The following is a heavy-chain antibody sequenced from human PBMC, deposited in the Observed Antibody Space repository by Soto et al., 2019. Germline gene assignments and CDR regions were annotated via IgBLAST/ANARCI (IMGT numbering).Heavy chain of an antibody. Sequence: EVQLLESGGGLVQPGGSPRLSCAASGFTFNNYAMNWVRQAPGKGLEWVSSISGSGGSTYYADSVKGRFTISRDNSKNTLYLQMNSLRAEASAVYYCAKGALGSSSWYDFDYWGQGTLVTVSS. V-gene: IGHV3-23*01. CDR1: GFTFNNYA. D-gene: IGHD6-13*01. CDR2: ISGSGGST. CDR3: AKGALGSSSWYDFDY. J-gene: IGHJ4*02.